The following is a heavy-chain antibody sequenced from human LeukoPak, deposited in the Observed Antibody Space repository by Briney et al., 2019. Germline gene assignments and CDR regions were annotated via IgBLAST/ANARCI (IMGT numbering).Heavy chain of an antibody. CDR3: ARGGIAAEIDY. V-gene: IGHV4-59*01. J-gene: IGHJ4*02. CDR2: IYYSGST. D-gene: IGHD6-13*01. CDR1: GGSISSYY. Sequence: PSETLSLTCTVSGGSISSYYWSWIRQPPGKGLEWIGYIYYSGSTNYNPSLKSRVTISVDTSKNQFSLKLSSVTAADTAVYYCARGGIAAEIDYRGQGTLVTVSS.